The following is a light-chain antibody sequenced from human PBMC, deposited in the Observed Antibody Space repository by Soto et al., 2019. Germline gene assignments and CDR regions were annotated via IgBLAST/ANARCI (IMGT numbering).Light chain of an antibody. CDR1: QGISNY. J-gene: IGKJ2*01. CDR2: AAS. Sequence: DIQMTQSPSAMSASVGDRVTITCRASQGISNYLAWFQQKPGKVPKRQIYAASSLQSGVPSWFSGSGSGTEFTLTISSLQPEDCANYYCLQYNSYPYTFGQGTNLEIK. CDR3: LQYNSYPYT. V-gene: IGKV1-17*03.